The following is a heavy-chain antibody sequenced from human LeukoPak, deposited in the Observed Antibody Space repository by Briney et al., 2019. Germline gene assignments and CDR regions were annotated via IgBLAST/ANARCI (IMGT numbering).Heavy chain of an antibody. Sequence: ASVKVSCKASGGTFSSYAISWVRQAPGQGLEWMGGIIPIFGTANYAQKFQGRVTITTDESTSTAYRELSSLRSEDTAVYYCASSVPLEMATTPDAFDIWGQGTMVTVSS. CDR3: ASSVPLEMATTPDAFDI. CDR2: IIPIFGTA. V-gene: IGHV1-69*05. J-gene: IGHJ3*02. D-gene: IGHD5-24*01. CDR1: GGTFSSYA.